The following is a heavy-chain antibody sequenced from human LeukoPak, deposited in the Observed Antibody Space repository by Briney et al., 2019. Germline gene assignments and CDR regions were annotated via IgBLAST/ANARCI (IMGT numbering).Heavy chain of an antibody. CDR2: INHSGST. V-gene: IGHV4-34*01. CDR3: ARGDAGGVTYSY. J-gene: IGHJ4*02. D-gene: IGHD1-26*01. CDR1: GGSFSGYY. Sequence: PSETLSLTCAVYGGSFSGYYWSWIRQPPGKGLEWIGEINHSGSTNYNPSLKSRVTISVDTSKNQFSLKLSSVTAADTAVYYCARGDAGGVTYSYWGQGTLVTVSS.